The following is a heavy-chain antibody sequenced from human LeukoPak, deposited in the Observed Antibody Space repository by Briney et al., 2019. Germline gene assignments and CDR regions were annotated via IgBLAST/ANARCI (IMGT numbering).Heavy chain of an antibody. V-gene: IGHV1-45*02. CDR1: GYTFTYSY. Sequence: SVKVSCKASGYTFTYSYLHWVRHAPGHAHERMGWITPYNGNTNYAQKFQDRVTITRDRSMSTAYMELSSLRSEDTAMYYCAASSTSSPFSIDYWGQGTLVTVSS. J-gene: IGHJ4*02. D-gene: IGHD2-2*01. CDR2: ITPYNGNT. CDR3: AASSTSSPFSIDY.